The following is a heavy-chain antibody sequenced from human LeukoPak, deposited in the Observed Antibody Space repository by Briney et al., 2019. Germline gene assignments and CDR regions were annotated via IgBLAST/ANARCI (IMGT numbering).Heavy chain of an antibody. CDR1: GFTFSSYA. D-gene: IGHD3-3*01. J-gene: IGHJ4*02. V-gene: IGHV3-30-3*01. CDR3: ARDSYYDFWSGLDY. CDR2: ISYDGSNK. Sequence: QPGRSLRLSCAASGFTFSSYAMHWVRQAPGKGLEWVAVISYDGSNKYYADSVKGRFTISRDNFKNTLYLQMNSLRAEDTAVYYCARDSYYDFWSGLDYWGQGTLVTVSS.